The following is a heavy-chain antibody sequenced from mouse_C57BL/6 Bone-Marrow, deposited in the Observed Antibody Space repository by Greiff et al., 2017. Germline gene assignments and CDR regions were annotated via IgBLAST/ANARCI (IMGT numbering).Heavy chain of an antibody. Sequence: QVHVKQSGAELARPGASVKLSCKASGYTFTSYGISWVKQRTGQGLEWIGEIYPRSGNTYYNEKFKGKATLTADKSSSTAYMELRSLTSEDSAVYFCASLGFAYWGQGTLVTVSA. CDR1: GYTFTSYG. CDR3: ASLGFAY. J-gene: IGHJ3*01. V-gene: IGHV1-81*01. CDR2: IYPRSGNT.